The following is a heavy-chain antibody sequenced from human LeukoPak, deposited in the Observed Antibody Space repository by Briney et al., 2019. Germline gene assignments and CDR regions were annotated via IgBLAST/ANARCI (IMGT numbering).Heavy chain of an antibody. V-gene: IGHV1-2*02. D-gene: IGHD6-13*01. CDR3: ATQPWYSSSWQDY. CDR2: INPNSGGT. J-gene: IGHJ4*02. CDR1: GYTFTGYY. Sequence: ASVKVSCKASGYTFTGYYMHWVRQAPGQGLEWMGWINPNSGGTNYAQKLQGRVTMTTDTSTSTVYMELRSLRSDDTAVYYCATQPWYSSSWQDYWGQGTLVTVSS.